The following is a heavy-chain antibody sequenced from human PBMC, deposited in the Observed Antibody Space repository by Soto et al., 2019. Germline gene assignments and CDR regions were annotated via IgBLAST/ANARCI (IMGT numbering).Heavy chain of an antibody. D-gene: IGHD6-13*01. J-gene: IGHJ3*02. CDR2: VSYSGST. V-gene: IGHV4-39*01. CDR1: GGSISSSSYY. Sequence: QLQLQESGPGLVKPSETLSLNCTVSGGSISSSSYYWGWIRQPPGKGLEWIGIVSYSGSTDYNPSLKSRVTISVDTSNNQLSLKLSSVTAADTAVYYCARLEQQFSPFDIWGQGTMVTVSS. CDR3: ARLEQQFSPFDI.